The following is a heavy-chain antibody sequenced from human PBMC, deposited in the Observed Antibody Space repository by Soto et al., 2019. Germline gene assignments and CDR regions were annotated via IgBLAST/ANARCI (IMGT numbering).Heavy chain of an antibody. CDR3: ARDSPPIAS. J-gene: IGHJ5*02. CDR1: GYTFTSYA. V-gene: IGHV1-18*01. Sequence: QVQLVQSGGEVKKPGASVKVSCKASGYTFTSYAISWVRQAPGQGLEWMGWISAYNGNTNYAQNLQGRVTMTTDTSTNTAYIEPRSLRSDDTAVYYCARDSPPIASWGQGTLVTVSS. D-gene: IGHD3-3*02. CDR2: ISAYNGNT.